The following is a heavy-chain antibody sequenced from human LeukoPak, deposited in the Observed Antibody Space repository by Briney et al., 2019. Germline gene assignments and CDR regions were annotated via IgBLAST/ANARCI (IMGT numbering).Heavy chain of an antibody. CDR3: ARAGDIVVVPAAISPIDY. V-gene: IGHV1-18*01. Sequence: GASVKVSCTASGYTFTSYGISWVRQAPGQGLEWMGWISAYNGNTNYAQKLQGRVTMTTDTSTSTAYMELRSLRSDDTAVYYCARAGDIVVVPAAISPIDYWGQGTLVTVSS. CDR2: ISAYNGNT. D-gene: IGHD2-2*02. J-gene: IGHJ4*02. CDR1: GYTFTSYG.